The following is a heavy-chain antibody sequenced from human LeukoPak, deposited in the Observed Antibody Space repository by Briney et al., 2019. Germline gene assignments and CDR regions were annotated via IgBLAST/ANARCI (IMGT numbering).Heavy chain of an antibody. CDR3: ASSLLATMGPLFY. V-gene: IGHV3-53*01. J-gene: IGHJ4*02. CDR2: IYSGGNT. D-gene: IGHD5-24*01. Sequence: GGSVRLSCAASGFTVRSNYMSWVRDAAGNGLEWVSVIYSGGNTYYAVSVKGRFTISRDNSKNTLFLQMDSLRADDTAVYYCASSLLATMGPLFYWGLGALVTVSS. CDR1: GFTVRSNY.